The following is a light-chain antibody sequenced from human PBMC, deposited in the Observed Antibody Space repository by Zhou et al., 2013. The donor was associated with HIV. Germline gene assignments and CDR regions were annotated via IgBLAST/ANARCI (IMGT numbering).Light chain of an antibody. CDR1: QSVFSN. CDR2: DAS. CDR3: QQYNRWPPLT. V-gene: IGKV3-15*01. J-gene: IGKJ4*01. Sequence: EVVMTQSPSTLSVSPGERVTLSCRASQSVFSNLAWYQQRPGQPPRLLIYDASTRATGVPVRFSGSGSGTEFTLSIANLQSEDVAVYYCQQYNRWPPLTFGGGTQVEIK.